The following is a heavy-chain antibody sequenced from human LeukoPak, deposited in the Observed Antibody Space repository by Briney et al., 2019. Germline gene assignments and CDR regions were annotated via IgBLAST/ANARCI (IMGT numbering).Heavy chain of an antibody. V-gene: IGHV4-39*01. CDR3: ASLSNVVLTARHFQH. CDR2: ISYSGST. Sequence: PSETLSLTCTVSGGTVSSSSYAWGWIRQPPGKGLEWIGSISYSGSTYYNPSLKSRVTISVDTSKNQFSLKLSSVTAAGTAVYYCASLSNVVLTARHFQHWGQGTLVTVSS. CDR1: GGTVSSSSYA. D-gene: IGHD2-21*02. J-gene: IGHJ1*01.